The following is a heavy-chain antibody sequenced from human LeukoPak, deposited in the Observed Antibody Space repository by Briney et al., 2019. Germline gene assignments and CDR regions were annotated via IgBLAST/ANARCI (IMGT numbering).Heavy chain of an antibody. Sequence: GGSLRLSCAASGFTFSNYWMYWVRQGPGKGLVWVSRINSDGGSTSYADSVKGRFTISRDNTKNTLYLEMNSLRAEDTAVYYCAREKGIVAARAFDFWGQGTMVTVSS. CDR3: AREKGIVAARAFDF. V-gene: IGHV3-74*01. J-gene: IGHJ3*01. D-gene: IGHD6-13*01. CDR2: INSDGGST. CDR1: GFTFSNYW.